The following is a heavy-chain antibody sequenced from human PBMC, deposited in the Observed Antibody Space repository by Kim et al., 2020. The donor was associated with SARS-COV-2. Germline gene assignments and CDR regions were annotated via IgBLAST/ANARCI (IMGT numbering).Heavy chain of an antibody. J-gene: IGHJ2*01. V-gene: IGHV3-66*01. D-gene: IGHD3-22*01. CDR3: ARDLRDYDRRRFDL. CDR2: IYSGGST. CDR1: GFTFSSNH. Sequence: GGSLRLSCAASGFTFSSNHMRWVRQAPGKGLEWVSVIYSGGSTYYADCVKGRFTISRDNSTNTLYLQMNSLRGEDTTVYYCARDLRDYDRRRFDLWGRGTLVTVSS.